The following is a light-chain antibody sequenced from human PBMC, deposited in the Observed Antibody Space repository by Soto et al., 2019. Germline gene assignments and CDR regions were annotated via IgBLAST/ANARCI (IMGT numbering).Light chain of an antibody. J-gene: IGKJ1*01. CDR2: GAS. CDR3: QQYNNWPPWT. CDR1: QSVSSN. V-gene: IGKV3-15*01. Sequence: EIVMTQSPATLSASPGERATLSCRASQSVSSNLAWYQQKPGQAPRLLIYGASTRATGIPARFSGSGSGTEFTLTISSLQSEDFAVYYCQQYNNWPPWTFGQGTRWISN.